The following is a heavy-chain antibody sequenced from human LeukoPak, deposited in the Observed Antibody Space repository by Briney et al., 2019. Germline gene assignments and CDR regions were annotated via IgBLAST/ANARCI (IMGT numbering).Heavy chain of an antibody. D-gene: IGHD3-22*01. CDR2: ITDSGGNT. J-gene: IGHJ4*01. Sequence: PGGTLRLSCAASGFTFSSFGMSWVRQAPGKGLEWVSAITDSGGNTYYADSVKGRFTISRDSSKNTLYLQMNSLRAEDTAVYYCAKKYDSSGSFFDCWGQEPWSPSPQ. V-gene: IGHV3-23*01. CDR1: GFTFSSFG. CDR3: AKKYDSSGSFFDC.